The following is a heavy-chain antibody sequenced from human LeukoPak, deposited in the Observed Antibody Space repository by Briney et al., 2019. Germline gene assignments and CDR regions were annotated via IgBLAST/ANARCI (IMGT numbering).Heavy chain of an antibody. Sequence: SVKVSCKASGGTFSSYAISWVRQAPGQGLEWMGRIIPILGIANYAQKFQGRVTITTDESTSTAYMELSSLRSEDTAVYYCASSLGDYYDSSGYYYGPFDYWGQGTLVTVSS. CDR1: GGTFSSYA. V-gene: IGHV1-69*04. CDR2: IIPILGIA. D-gene: IGHD3-22*01. J-gene: IGHJ4*02. CDR3: ASSLGDYYDSSGYYYGPFDY.